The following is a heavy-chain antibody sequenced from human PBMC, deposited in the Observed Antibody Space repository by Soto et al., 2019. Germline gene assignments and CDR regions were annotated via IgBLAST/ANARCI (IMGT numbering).Heavy chain of an antibody. D-gene: IGHD3-3*02. CDR1: GFTFSSYW. Sequence: EVQLVESGGGLVQPGGSLRLSCAASGFTFSSYWMHWVRQAPGKGLVWVSRINSDGSSTSYADSVKGRFTISRDNAKNTLYLQMNSLRAEDTAVYYCARDQVLFVLAQADSYGMGVWGQGTTVTVSS. J-gene: IGHJ6*02. V-gene: IGHV3-74*01. CDR3: ARDQVLFVLAQADSYGMGV. CDR2: INSDGSST.